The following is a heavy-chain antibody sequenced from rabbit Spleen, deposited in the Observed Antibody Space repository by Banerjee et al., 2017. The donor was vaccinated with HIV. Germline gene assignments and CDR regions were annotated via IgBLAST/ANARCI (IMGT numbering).Heavy chain of an antibody. D-gene: IGHD4-2*01. CDR3: ARDWSADSDFYFNL. V-gene: IGHV1S45*01. Sequence: QEQLEESGGGLVKPEGSLTLTCTASGFSFSSSYWICWVRQAPGKGLEWIACIDPDYGTTYYASWAKGRFTISKTSSTTVTLQMTSLTAADTATYFCARDWSADSDFYFNLWGQGTLVTVS. CDR1: GFSFSSSYW. J-gene: IGHJ4*01. CDR2: IDPDYGTT.